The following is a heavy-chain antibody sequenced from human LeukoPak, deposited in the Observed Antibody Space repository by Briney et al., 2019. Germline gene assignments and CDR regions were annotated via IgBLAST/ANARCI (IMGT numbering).Heavy chain of an antibody. CDR1: GFTFSGYW. CDR3: ATGGGWVPSFGVVTHIDV. D-gene: IGHD3-3*01. Sequence: PGGSLTLSCAASGFTFSGYWMHWVRQGPAKGLELVSRIDNDGHGILYADSVKGRFTTSRDNAKNTLYLQMNSLRFEDTAVYYCATGGGWVPSFGVVTHIDVWGKGTTVTVSS. V-gene: IGHV3-74*03. J-gene: IGHJ6*03. CDR2: IDNDGHGI.